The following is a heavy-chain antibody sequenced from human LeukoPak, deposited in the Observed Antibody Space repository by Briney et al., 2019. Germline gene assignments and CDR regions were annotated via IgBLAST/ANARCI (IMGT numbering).Heavy chain of an antibody. D-gene: IGHD3-16*01. J-gene: IGHJ3*02. V-gene: IGHV3-33*01. CDR3: ARDDALGDNALDI. Sequence: PGGSLRLSCAASGFTFSSYGMHWVRQAPGKGLEWVAVILNDGSQEKYADSVKGRFTISRDNSKNTLFLQMNSLRAEDTAVYYCARDDALGDNALDIWGQGTMATVSS. CDR1: GFTFSSYG. CDR2: ILNDGSQE.